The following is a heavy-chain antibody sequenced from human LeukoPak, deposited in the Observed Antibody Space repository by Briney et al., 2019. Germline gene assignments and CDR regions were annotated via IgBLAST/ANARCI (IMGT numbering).Heavy chain of an antibody. CDR1: GFTFSSNY. D-gene: IGHD3-22*01. CDR3: AREEYYYDSSGYSFYFDY. J-gene: IGHJ4*02. V-gene: IGHV3-53*01. Sequence: GGSLRLSCAASGFTFSSNYMSWVRQAPGKGLEWVSVIYSGGSTYYADSVKGRFTISRDNSKNTLYLQMNSLRAEDTAVYYCAREEYYYDSSGYSFYFDYWGQGTLVTVSS. CDR2: IYSGGST.